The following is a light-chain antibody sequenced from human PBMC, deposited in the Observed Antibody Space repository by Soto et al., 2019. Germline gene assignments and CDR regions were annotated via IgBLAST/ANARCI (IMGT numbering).Light chain of an antibody. J-gene: IGKJ4*01. CDR2: AAF. CDR1: QSISSY. CDR3: QQSYRWPRT. V-gene: IGKV1-39*01. Sequence: IQLTQSASSLSASLGDRVTITCGASQSISSYLAWYQQKPGKAPNLLIYAAFNLQSGVPSRFSGSGSGTDFNLTISSLQTEDFAIYYCQQSYRWPRTFGEGTKVDIK.